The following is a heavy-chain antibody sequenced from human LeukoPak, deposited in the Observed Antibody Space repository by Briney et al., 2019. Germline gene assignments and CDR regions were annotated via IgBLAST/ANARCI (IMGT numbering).Heavy chain of an antibody. D-gene: IGHD2-21*02. CDR2: ISVRSNYR. CDR3: AKDKAPYCGGNCYSNYYYYMDV. CDR1: GYTFSDFS. J-gene: IGHJ6*03. Sequence: PGGSLRLSCAASGYTFSDFSVNWVRQAPGKGLEWVSSISVRSNYRYYADSVRGRFTISRDDARDSLFLQMNSLRAEDTAVYYCAKDKAPYCGGNCYSNYYYYMDVWGKGTTVTVSS. V-gene: IGHV3-21*04.